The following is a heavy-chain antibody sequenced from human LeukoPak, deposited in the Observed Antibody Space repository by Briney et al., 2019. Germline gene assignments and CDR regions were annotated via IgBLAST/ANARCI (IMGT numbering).Heavy chain of an antibody. CDR3: AKGTDIVPAGSYFDY. CDR1: GFTFSSYA. Sequence: PGGSLRLSCAASGFTFSSYAMNWVRQAPGKGLEWVSTISGSGDSTYYADSVKGRFTISRDNSKNTLYLQINSLRAEDTAVYYCAKGTDIVPAGSYFDYWGQGTLVTVSS. V-gene: IGHV3-23*01. J-gene: IGHJ4*02. D-gene: IGHD5-12*01. CDR2: ISGSGDST.